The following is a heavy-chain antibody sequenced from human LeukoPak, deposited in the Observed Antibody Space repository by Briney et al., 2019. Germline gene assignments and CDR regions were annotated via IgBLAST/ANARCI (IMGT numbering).Heavy chain of an antibody. V-gene: IGHV3-7*01. D-gene: IGHD3-22*01. J-gene: IGHJ4*02. CDR3: ARDSSGYQ. CDR2: IKEDGSEK. CDR1: GFTFSTYW. Sequence: GGSLRLSCAASGFTFSTYWMSWVRQAPGKGLEWGANIKEDGSEKYYGDYVKGRFTISRDNAKNPLYLQMNSLRAEDTAVYYCARDSSGYQWGQGTLVTVSS.